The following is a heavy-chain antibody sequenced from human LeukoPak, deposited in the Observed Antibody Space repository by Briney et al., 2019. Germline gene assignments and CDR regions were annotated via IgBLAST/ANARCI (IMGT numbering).Heavy chain of an antibody. CDR2: ISGSGGST. CDR1: GLTFSSYA. V-gene: IGHV3-23*01. D-gene: IGHD2-15*01. Sequence: PGGSLRLSCAASGLTFSSYAMSWVRQAPGKGLEWVSAISGSGGSTYYADSVKGRFTISRDNSKNTLYLQMNSLRAEDTAVYYCAPTPVSSSFYFDYWGQGTLVTVSS. CDR3: APTPVSSSFYFDY. J-gene: IGHJ4*02.